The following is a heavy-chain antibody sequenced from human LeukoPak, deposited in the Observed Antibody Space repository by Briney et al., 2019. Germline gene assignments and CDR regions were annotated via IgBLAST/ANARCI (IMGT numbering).Heavy chain of an antibody. Sequence: SVKLPCKASAATFSSYAISVVRQAPGQGLEWMGGIIPIFGTANYAQKLQGRVTITTDESTSTAYMELSSLRSEDTAVYYCAREAGTIEGPPKRGRNWFDPWGQGTLVTVSS. CDR3: AREAGTIEGPPKRGRNWFDP. CDR1: AATFSSYA. D-gene: IGHD1-7*01. CDR2: IIPIFGTA. V-gene: IGHV1-69*05. J-gene: IGHJ5*02.